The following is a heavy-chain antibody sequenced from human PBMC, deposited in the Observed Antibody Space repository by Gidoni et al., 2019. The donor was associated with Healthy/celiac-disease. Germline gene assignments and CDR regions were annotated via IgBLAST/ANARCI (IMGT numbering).Heavy chain of an antibody. J-gene: IGHJ4*02. CDR3: TTGGFGEEGYFDY. Sequence: EVQLVESGGGLVKPGGSLRLSCAASGFTFSNAWMSWVRQAPGKGLEWVGRIKSKTDGGTTDYAAPVKGRFTISRDDSKNTLYLQMNSLKTEDTAVYYCTTGGFGEEGYFDYWGQGTLVTASS. CDR2: IKSKTDGGTT. D-gene: IGHD3-10*01. CDR1: GFTFSNAW. V-gene: IGHV3-15*01.